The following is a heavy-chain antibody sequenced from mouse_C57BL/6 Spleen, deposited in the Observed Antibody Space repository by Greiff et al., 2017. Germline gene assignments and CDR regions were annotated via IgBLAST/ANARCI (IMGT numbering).Heavy chain of an antibody. J-gene: IGHJ3*01. Sequence: QVQLQQSGPELVKPGASVKISCKASGYAFSSSWMNWVKQRPGKGLEWIGRIYPGDGDTNYNGKFKGKATMTADKSSSTAYVQLSSLTAEDSAVYYCARFRIAAVVAEAYWGQGTLVTVSA. CDR3: ARFRIAAVVAEAY. CDR1: GYAFSSSW. CDR2: IYPGDGDT. V-gene: IGHV1-82*01. D-gene: IGHD1-1*01.